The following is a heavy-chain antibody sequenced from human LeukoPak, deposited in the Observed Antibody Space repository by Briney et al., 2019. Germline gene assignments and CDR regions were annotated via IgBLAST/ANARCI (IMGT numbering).Heavy chain of an antibody. V-gene: IGHV1-69*04. Sequence: SVKVSCKASGYTFTSYGISWVRQAPGQGLEWMGRIIPILGIANYAQKFQGRVTITADKSTSTAYMELSSLRSEDTAVYYCARDHPTMYYFDYWGQGTLVTVSS. D-gene: IGHD3-10*02. CDR3: ARDHPTMYYFDY. CDR1: GYTFTSYG. J-gene: IGHJ4*02. CDR2: IIPILGIA.